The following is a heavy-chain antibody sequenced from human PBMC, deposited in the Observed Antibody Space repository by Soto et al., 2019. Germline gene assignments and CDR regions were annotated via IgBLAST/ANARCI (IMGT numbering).Heavy chain of an antibody. V-gene: IGHV3-23*01. CDR2: SSSSGQGA. Sequence: EVELLESGGGLVQPGGSLRLSCAASGFAFSRFAMSWVRQAPGKGLEWVSGSSSSGQGAYYADSVKGRFTVSRDDSQNTLYPQMTSLRAEDAVVYYCAKTKRSYNWNNGGVDVWGQGTKVTVSS. D-gene: IGHD1-1*01. CDR3: AKTKRSYNWNNGGVDV. J-gene: IGHJ6*02. CDR1: GFAFSRFA.